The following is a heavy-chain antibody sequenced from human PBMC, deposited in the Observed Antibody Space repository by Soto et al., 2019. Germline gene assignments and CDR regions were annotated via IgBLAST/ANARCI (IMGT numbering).Heavy chain of an antibody. V-gene: IGHV4-34*01. J-gene: IGHJ5*02. CDR3: ARGTDCSGGSCYSDRFVP. CDR1: GGSLSGYY. CDR2: INHSGST. D-gene: IGHD2-15*01. Sequence: SETLSLTCAVYGGSLSGYYWSWIRQPPEKGLEWIGEINHSGSTNYNPSLKSRVTISVDTSKNQFSLKLSSVTAADTALYYCARGTDCSGGSCYSDRFVPCGQGTLVTVSA.